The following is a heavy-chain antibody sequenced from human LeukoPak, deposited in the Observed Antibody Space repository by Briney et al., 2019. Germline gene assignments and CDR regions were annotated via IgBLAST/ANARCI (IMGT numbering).Heavy chain of an antibody. V-gene: IGHV4-59*13. CDR3: ARAPYTSGFYFFDP. Sequence: PSETLSLTCSVSGGSISSYYWSWIRQPPGEGLVWIGYVYYSGSTTYNPSLKSRVTISVDTSKNQFSLKLSSVTAADTAVYYCARAPYTSGFYFFDPWGQGTLVTVSS. J-gene: IGHJ5*02. D-gene: IGHD3-22*01. CDR1: GGSISSYY. CDR2: VYYSGST.